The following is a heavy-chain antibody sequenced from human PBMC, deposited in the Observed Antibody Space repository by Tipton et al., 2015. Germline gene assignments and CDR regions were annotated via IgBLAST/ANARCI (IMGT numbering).Heavy chain of an antibody. V-gene: IGHV4-59*12. CDR3: ARARGRHGGLFDS. CDR2: ISYSGTT. J-gene: IGHJ4*02. D-gene: IGHD4-23*01. CDR1: SDSINKYY. Sequence: TLSLTCTVSSDSINKYYWSWIRQPPGKELEWIGYISYSGTTNYNPSLKSRVTTSVDTSKNQFFLNLSSVTAADTAVYYCARARGRHGGLFDSWGQGILVTVSS.